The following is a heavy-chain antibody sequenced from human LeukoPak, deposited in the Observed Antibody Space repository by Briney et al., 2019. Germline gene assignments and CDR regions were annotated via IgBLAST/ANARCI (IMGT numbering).Heavy chain of an antibody. Sequence: GGSLRLSCAASGFTFSSYWMSWVRQAPGKGLEWVANIKQDGSEKYYVDSVKGRFTISRDNAKNSLYLQMNSLRAEDTAVYYCARERSGSTSRFDYWGQGTLVTVSS. CDR3: ARERSGSTSRFDY. V-gene: IGHV3-7*01. D-gene: IGHD1-26*01. CDR2: IKQDGSEK. J-gene: IGHJ4*02. CDR1: GFTFSSYW.